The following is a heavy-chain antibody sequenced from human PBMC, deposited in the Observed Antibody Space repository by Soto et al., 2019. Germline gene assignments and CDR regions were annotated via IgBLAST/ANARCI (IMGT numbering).Heavy chain of an antibody. CDR1: GGSFSGYY. CDR3: ARACTSCSPYDAFDI. D-gene: IGHD2-2*01. V-gene: IGHV4-34*01. J-gene: IGHJ3*02. Sequence: QVQLQQWGAGLLKPSETLSLTCAVYGGSFSGYYWSWIRQPPGKGLEWIGEINHSGSTNYNPSLKSRVTISVDTSKNQFSLKLSSVTAADTAVYYCARACTSCSPYDAFDIWGQGTMVTVS. CDR2: INHSGST.